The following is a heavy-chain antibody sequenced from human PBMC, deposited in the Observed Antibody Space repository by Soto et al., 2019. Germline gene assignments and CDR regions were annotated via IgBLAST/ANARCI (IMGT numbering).Heavy chain of an antibody. Sequence: SETLSLTCTVSGGSISSYYWSWIRQPPGKGLEWIGHIYYSGSTNYNPSLKSRVTISVDTSKNQFSLKLSSVTAADTAVYYCARGGGYDFYYYYYYGMDVWGQGTTVTVSS. V-gene: IGHV4-59*01. CDR3: ARGGGYDFYYYYYYGMDV. D-gene: IGHD5-12*01. CDR1: GGSISSYY. CDR2: IYYSGST. J-gene: IGHJ6*02.